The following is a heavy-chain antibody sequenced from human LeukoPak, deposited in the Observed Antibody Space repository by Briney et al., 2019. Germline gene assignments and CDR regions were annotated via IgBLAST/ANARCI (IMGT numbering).Heavy chain of an antibody. CDR3: ARVGTYYYGSGRPRRPYYFDY. CDR1: DGSISRSSYY. J-gene: IGHJ4*02. Sequence: SETLSLTCTVSDGSISRSSYYWGWIRQPPGKGLEWIGSIYYSGSTYYNPSLKSRVTISVDTSKNQFSLKLSSVTAADTAVYYCARVGTYYYGSGRPRRPYYFDYWGQGTLVTVSS. CDR2: IYYSGST. D-gene: IGHD3-10*01. V-gene: IGHV4-39*07.